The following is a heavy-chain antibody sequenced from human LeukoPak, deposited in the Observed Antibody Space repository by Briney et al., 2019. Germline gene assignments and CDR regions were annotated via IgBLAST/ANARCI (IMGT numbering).Heavy chain of an antibody. J-gene: IGHJ5*02. V-gene: IGHV3-9*01. D-gene: IGHD6-13*01. Sequence: GGSLRLSCAASGFTFDDYVMHWVRQAPGKGLEWVSGISWNSGSIGYADSVKGRFTISRDNAKNSLYLQMNSLRAEDTALYYCAKGGLYSSSQRDWFDPWGQGTLVTVSS. CDR3: AKGGLYSSSQRDWFDP. CDR1: GFTFDDYV. CDR2: ISWNSGSI.